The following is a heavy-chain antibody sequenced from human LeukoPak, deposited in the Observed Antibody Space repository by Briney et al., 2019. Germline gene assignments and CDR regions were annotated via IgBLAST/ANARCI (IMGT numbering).Heavy chain of an antibody. V-gene: IGHV4-39*01. CDR2: IYYSGST. J-gene: IGHJ6*02. CDR3: ASRPEYCSGNSCYSYGMDV. Sequence: SETLSLTCTVSGGSISSSSYYWGWIRQPPGKGLEWIGSIYYSGSTYYNPSLKRRVTISVDTSKNQFSLKLSSVTAADTAVYYCASRPEYCSGNSCYSYGMDVWGQGTTVTVSS. D-gene: IGHD2-15*01. CDR1: GGSISSSSYY.